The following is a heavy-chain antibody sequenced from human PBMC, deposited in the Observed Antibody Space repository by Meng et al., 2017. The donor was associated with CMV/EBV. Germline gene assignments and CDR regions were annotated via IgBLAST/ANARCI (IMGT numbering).Heavy chain of an antibody. CDR2: IYYSGST. CDR3: ARAMVRGVIRPGFDP. CDR1: GGSVSSGSYY. V-gene: IGHV4-31*03. D-gene: IGHD3-10*01. J-gene: IGHJ5*02. Sequence: SETLSLTCTVSGGSVSSGSYYWSWIRQPPGKGLEWIGYIYYSGSTYYNPSLKSRVTISVDTSKNQFSLKLSSVTAADTAVYYCARAMVRGVIRPGFDPWGQGTLVTVSS.